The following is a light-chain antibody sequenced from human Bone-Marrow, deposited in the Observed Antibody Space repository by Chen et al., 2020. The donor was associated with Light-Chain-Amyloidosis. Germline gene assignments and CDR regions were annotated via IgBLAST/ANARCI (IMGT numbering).Light chain of an antibody. CDR2: EVT. V-gene: IGLV2-14*01. Sequence: QSALTQPASVSGSPGQSITISCTGTSSDVGGDNHVSWYQQHPGKAPKLMIYEVTNPPSWVPDRFSGSESENSASLTISGLQNEDGADYFCSAYTVTNALVFGSGTRVTVL. J-gene: IGLJ1*01. CDR1: SSDVGGDNH. CDR3: SAYTVTNALV.